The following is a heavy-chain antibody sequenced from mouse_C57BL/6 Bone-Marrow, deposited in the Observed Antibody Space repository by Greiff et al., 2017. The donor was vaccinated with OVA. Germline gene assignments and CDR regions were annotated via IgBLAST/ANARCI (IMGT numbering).Heavy chain of an antibody. Sequence: QVQLQQPGAELVMPGASVKLSCKASGYTFTSYWMHWVKQRPGQGLEWIGEIDPSDSYTNYNQKFKGKSTLTVDKSSSTAYMQLSSLTSEDSAVYYCARSPYDYGSSYCFDVWGTGTTVTVSS. J-gene: IGHJ1*03. CDR3: ARSPYDYGSSYCFDV. CDR1: GYTFTSYW. D-gene: IGHD1-1*01. V-gene: IGHV1-69*01. CDR2: IDPSDSYT.